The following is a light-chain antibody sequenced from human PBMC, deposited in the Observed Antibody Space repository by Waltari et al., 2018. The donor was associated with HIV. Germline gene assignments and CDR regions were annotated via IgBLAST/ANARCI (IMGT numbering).Light chain of an antibody. V-gene: IGLV2-11*03. CDR3: CAYAAGHVSYV. Sequence: SVTISCTGTTTDVGYYNYVSWYQQYPGKAPKLIIFDVNQRPSGVPERFSGSKSGNTASLTISGLQTADEADYFCCAYAAGHVSYVFGNGTAVAVL. CDR1: TTDVGYYNY. CDR2: DVN. J-gene: IGLJ1*01.